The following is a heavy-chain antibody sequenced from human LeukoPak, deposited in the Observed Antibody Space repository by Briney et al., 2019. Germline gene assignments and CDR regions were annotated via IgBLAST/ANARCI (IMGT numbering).Heavy chain of an antibody. CDR2: IYWNDDK. CDR1: GFSLSTSGVG. CDR3: AHTLSQQLAYDY. D-gene: IGHD6-13*01. J-gene: IGHJ4*02. V-gene: IGHV2-5*01. Sequence: SGPTLVNPTQTLTLTYTFSGFSLSTSGVGVGWIRQPPEKALEWHALIYWNDDKRYSPSLKSRLTITKDTSKNQVVLTMTNMDPVDTATYYCAHTLSQQLAYDYWGQGTLATVSS.